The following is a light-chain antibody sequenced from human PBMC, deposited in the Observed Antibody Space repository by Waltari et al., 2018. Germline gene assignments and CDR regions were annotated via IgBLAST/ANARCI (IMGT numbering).Light chain of an antibody. V-gene: IGKV1-5*03. CDR2: KAF. CDR3: QQYISYSGST. CDR1: QSISRS. J-gene: IGKJ4*01. Sequence: DIQMAQSPSTLSASVADRVTIPCRASQSISRSLAWLQQQPRKAPKRLIYKAFSLDGGVPSRFSGSGSGTEFTLTNSSLQPDEFATYYCQQYISYSGSTFGGGTKVEIK.